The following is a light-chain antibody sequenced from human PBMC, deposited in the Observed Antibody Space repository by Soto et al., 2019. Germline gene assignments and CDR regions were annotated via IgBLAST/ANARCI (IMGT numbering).Light chain of an antibody. CDR1: ENVGKY. CDR3: XXYXSLVT. J-gene: IGKJ2*01. Sequence: DIQMTQSPXSKSASVGDRVTISCRASENVGKYLNWYQQKAVRAPELLIYGVSTLHSGVPSRFSGSGSGTEFTLTISSLXXDXXXXXXXXXYXSLVTFGQGTKLEI. V-gene: IGKV1-17*01. CDR2: GVS.